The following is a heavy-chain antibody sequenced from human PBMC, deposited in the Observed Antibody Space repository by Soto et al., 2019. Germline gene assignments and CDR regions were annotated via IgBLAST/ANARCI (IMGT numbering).Heavy chain of an antibody. J-gene: IGHJ5*02. CDR2: IYYSGST. CDR3: ARLPSYGGNDNWFDP. Sequence: QVQLQESGPGLVKPSETLSLTCTVSGGSISSYYWSWIRQPPGKGLEWIGYIYYSGSTNYNPSLKSRVTISVDTSKNQFSLKLSSVTAADTAVYYGARLPSYGGNDNWFDPWGQGTLVTVSS. V-gene: IGHV4-59*08. CDR1: GGSISSYY. D-gene: IGHD2-15*01.